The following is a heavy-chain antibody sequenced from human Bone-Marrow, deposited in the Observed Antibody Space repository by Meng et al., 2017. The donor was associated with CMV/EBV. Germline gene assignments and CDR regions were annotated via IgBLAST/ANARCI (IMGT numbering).Heavy chain of an antibody. V-gene: IGHV3-21*01. CDR1: GFTFSSYS. J-gene: IGHJ4*02. Sequence: GESLKISCAASGFTFSSYSMNWVRQAPGKGLEWVSSISSSSSYIYYADSVKGRFTISRDNAKNSLYLQMNSLRAEDTAVYYCARSHVFWSGLPLDYWGQGTLVTVSS. D-gene: IGHD3-3*01. CDR3: ARSHVFWSGLPLDY. CDR2: ISSSSSYI.